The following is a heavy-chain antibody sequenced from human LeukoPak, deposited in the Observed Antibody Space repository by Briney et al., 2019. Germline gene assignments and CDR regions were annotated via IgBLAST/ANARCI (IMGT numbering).Heavy chain of an antibody. J-gene: IGHJ4*02. CDR2: IYTSGST. CDR3: VRVSYDSDDY. CDR1: GGSISSYY. D-gene: IGHD5-12*01. V-gene: IGHV4-4*07. Sequence: SETLSLTCTVSGGSISSYYWSWIRKPAGKELKWIGRIYTSGSTNYNPSLKSRVTMSVDTSKNQFSLKLSSVTAADTAVYYCVRVSYDSDDYWGQGTLVTVSS.